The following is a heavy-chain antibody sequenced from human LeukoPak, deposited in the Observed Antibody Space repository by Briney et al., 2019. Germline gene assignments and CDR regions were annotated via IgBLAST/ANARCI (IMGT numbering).Heavy chain of an antibody. V-gene: IGHV4-39*01. CDR2: IYYSGST. CDR3: ARQVVAVAGTGYFDY. CDR1: GGSFSGYY. Sequence: PSETLSLTCAVYGGSFSGYYWSGIRQPPGKGLEWIGSIYYSGSTYYNASLKSRGTISVDTSKNQFSLKLNSVTAADTAVYFCARQVVAVAGTGYFDYWGQGTLVTVSS. J-gene: IGHJ4*02. D-gene: IGHD6-19*01.